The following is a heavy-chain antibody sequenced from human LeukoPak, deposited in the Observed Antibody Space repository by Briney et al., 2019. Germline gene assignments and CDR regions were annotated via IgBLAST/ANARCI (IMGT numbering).Heavy chain of an antibody. Sequence: PGGSLRLSCAASGFTFSNFAMSWVRQAPGKGLEWVSGITGSGGNTHYADSVKGRFTISRDNSKNTLYLQMNSLRVEDTAIYYCANILSGYPDYWGQGTLVTVSS. D-gene: IGHD3-9*01. CDR2: ITGSGGNT. CDR1: GFTFSNFA. CDR3: ANILSGYPDY. J-gene: IGHJ4*02. V-gene: IGHV3-23*01.